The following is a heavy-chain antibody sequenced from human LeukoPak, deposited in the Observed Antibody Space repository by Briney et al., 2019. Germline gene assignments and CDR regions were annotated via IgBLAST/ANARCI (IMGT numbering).Heavy chain of an antibody. J-gene: IGHJ6*03. CDR1: GYTFTGYY. Sequence: ASVKVSCKASGYTFTGYYMHWVRQAPGQWLEWMGWINPNSGGTNYAQKFQGRVTMTRDTSISTAYMELSRLRSDDTAVYYCARDRGLDIAAAGKFRHYYYYMDIWGKGTTVTVFS. CDR3: ARDRGLDIAAAGKFRHYYYYMDI. CDR2: INPNSGGT. D-gene: IGHD6-13*01. V-gene: IGHV1-2*02.